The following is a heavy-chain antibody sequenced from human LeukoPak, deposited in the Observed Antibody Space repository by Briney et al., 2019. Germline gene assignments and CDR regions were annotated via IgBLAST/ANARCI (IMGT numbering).Heavy chain of an antibody. CDR2: ISVYDSTT. D-gene: IGHD4-17*01. Sequence: ASVKVSCKASGYTFTSYGISWVQQAPGQGLEWMGWISVYDSTTYNPQKLRGRVTMTTDTTTSSAFMVRRSLTSDDAAVYYCARAPPTDYGDYEGHREFDYWGQGTLVTVAS. V-gene: IGHV1-18*01. CDR3: ARAPPTDYGDYEGHREFDY. J-gene: IGHJ4*02. CDR1: GYTFTSYG.